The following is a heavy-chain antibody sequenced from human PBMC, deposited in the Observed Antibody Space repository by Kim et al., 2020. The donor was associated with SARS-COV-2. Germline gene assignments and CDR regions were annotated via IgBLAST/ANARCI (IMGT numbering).Heavy chain of an antibody. CDR3: ARENNGGYYNGWFDP. CDR2: IYYSGST. D-gene: IGHD3-22*01. V-gene: IGHV4-59*01. CDR1: GGSISSYY. J-gene: IGHJ5*02. Sequence: SETLSLTCTVSGGSISSYYWSWIRQPPGKGLEWIGYIYYSGSTNYNPSLKSRVTISVDTSKNQFSLKLSSVTAADTAVYYCARENNGGYYNGWFDPWGQGTLVTVSS.